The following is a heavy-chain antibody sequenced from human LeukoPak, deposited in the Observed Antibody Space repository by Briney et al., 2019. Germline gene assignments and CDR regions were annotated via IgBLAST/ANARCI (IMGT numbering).Heavy chain of an antibody. Sequence: ASVKVSCKASGYTFTGYYIHWVRQAPGQGLEWMGWINPNSGVTNSAQKFQGRVTMTRDTSSSTAYMELSRLRFDDTAIYFCARDPEGQWFIWGRGTLVTISS. CDR2: INPNSGVT. CDR3: ARDPEGQWFI. D-gene: IGHD3-22*01. CDR1: GYTFTGYY. J-gene: IGHJ2*01. V-gene: IGHV1-2*02.